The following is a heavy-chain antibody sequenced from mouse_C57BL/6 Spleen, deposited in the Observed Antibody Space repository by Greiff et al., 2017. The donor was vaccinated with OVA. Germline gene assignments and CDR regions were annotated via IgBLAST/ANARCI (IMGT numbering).Heavy chain of an antibody. J-gene: IGHJ2*01. D-gene: IGHD3-3*01. CDR1: GFTFSSYG. V-gene: IGHV5-6*01. Sequence: DVQLVESGGDLVKPGGSLTPSFSASGFTFSSYGMSWVRQTPDKRLEWVATISSGGSYTYYPDSVQGRFTISRDNATNTLYLQMSSLKSEDTAMYYCARHIGGLDYWGQGTTLTVSS. CDR2: ISSGGSYT. CDR3: ARHIGGLDY.